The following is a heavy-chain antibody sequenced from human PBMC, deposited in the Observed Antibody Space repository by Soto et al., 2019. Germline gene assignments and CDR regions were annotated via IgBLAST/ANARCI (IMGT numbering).Heavy chain of an antibody. Sequence: QVQLVQSGAEVKKPGSSVKGSCKASGVTFSTYTITWVLEAPGQGLKWMGRIIPIIGIINYAQKFQGRVTISADKFTGTAYMELTGLRSDDTGVYYCAGDPDSHYNDSHASSYPWGQGTLVTVSS. CDR3: AGDPDSHYNDSHASSYP. J-gene: IGHJ5*02. V-gene: IGHV1-69*08. CDR1: GVTFSTYT. CDR2: IIPIIGII. D-gene: IGHD4-4*01.